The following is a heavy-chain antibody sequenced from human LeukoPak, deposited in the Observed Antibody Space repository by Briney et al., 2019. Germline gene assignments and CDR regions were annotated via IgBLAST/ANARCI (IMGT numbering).Heavy chain of an antibody. D-gene: IGHD1-1*01. CDR1: GGSINIGGYY. J-gene: IGHJ4*02. CDR2: IYYSGST. V-gene: IGHV4-61*08. Sequence: SETLSLTCSVSGGSINIGGYYWSWIRQHPGKGLEWIGYIYYSGSTNYNPSLKSRVTILVDTSKNQFSLKLSSVTAADTAVYYCARVGQLGPLDYWGQGTLVTVSS. CDR3: ARVGQLGPLDY.